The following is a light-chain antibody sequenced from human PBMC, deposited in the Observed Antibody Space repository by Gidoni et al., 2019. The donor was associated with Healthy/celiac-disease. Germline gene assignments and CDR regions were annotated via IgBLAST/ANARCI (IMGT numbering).Light chain of an antibody. CDR1: QSVLYSSNNKNY. J-gene: IGKJ1*01. CDR3: QQYYSTPRT. CDR2: WAS. V-gene: IGKV4-1*01. Sequence: DIVMTQSQDSLAVSLGERATINRKSSQSVLYSSNNKNYLAWYQQKPGPPPKLLLYWASTRESGVPDRFSGSGSGTDFTLTSSSLQAEDVAVYYCQQYYSTPRTFXXXTKVEIK.